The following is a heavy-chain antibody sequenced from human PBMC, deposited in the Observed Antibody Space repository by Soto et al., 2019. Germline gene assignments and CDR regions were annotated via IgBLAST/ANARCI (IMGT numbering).Heavy chain of an antibody. D-gene: IGHD3-3*01. V-gene: IGHV6-1*01. CDR1: GDSVSSSSAA. CDR3: ARGHYDFWSGYYSHFDY. CDR2: TYYRSKWYN. Sequence: SQTLSLTCAISGDSVSSSSAAWNWIRQSPSRGLEWLGRTYYRSKWYNDYAVSVKSRITINPDTSKNQFSLQLNSVTPEDTAVYYCARGHYDFWSGYYSHFDYWGQGTLVTVSS. J-gene: IGHJ4*02.